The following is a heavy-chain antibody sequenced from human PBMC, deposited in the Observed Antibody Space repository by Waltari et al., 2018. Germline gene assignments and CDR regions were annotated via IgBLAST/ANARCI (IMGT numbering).Heavy chain of an antibody. J-gene: IGHJ3*01. Sequence: WIRQPPGQGLEWIGTKSSSRTPYRSTSMNSRVTISREASNNQLSLNPASMPAADTAVYYYATYHGASIGTAAFDVWGQGTMVTVYS. CDR3: ATYHGASIGTAAFDV. V-gene: IGHV4-39*01. CDR2: KSSSRTP. D-gene: IGHD1-1*01.